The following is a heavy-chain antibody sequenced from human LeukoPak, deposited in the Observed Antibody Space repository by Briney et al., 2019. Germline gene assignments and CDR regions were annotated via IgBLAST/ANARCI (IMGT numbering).Heavy chain of an antibody. V-gene: IGHV1-2*02. J-gene: IGHJ4*02. CDR2: INPNSGGT. D-gene: IGHD2-15*01. CDR1: GYTFTGYY. CDR3: ARAGVRYCSGGSCYFDY. Sequence: GASVKVSCKASGYTFTGYYMHWVRQAPGQGLEWMGWINPNSGGTNYEQKFQGRVTMTRDTSISTAYMELSRLRSDDTAVYYCARAGVRYCSGGSCYFDYWGQGTLVTVSS.